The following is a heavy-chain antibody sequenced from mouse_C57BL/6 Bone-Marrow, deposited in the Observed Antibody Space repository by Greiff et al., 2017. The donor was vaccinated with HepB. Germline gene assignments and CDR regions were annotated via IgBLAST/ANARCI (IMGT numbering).Heavy chain of an antibody. J-gene: IGHJ4*01. CDR1: GFNIKDDY. CDR2: IDPENGDT. Sequence: VQLQQSGAELVRPGASVKLSCTASGFNIKDDYMHWVKQRPEQGLEWIGWIDPENGDTEYAAKFQGKATITADTSSNTAYLQLSSLTSEDTAVYYCTTWGLQGMDYWGQGTSVTVSS. V-gene: IGHV14-4*01. D-gene: IGHD2-2*01. CDR3: TTWGLQGMDY.